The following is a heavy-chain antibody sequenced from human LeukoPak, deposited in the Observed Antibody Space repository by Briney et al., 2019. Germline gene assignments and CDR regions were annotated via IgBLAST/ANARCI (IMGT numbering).Heavy chain of an antibody. J-gene: IGHJ5*02. Sequence: PGGSLRLSCAASGFTFTTYAMSWVRQAPGKGLEWVSGISGSGGSTYYADSVKGRFTISRDNSKNTLYLQMNSLRAEDTAVYYCAKTRYDFWSGLNWFDPWGREPWSPSPQ. D-gene: IGHD3-3*01. CDR1: GFTFTTYA. CDR2: ISGSGGST. CDR3: AKTRYDFWSGLNWFDP. V-gene: IGHV3-23*01.